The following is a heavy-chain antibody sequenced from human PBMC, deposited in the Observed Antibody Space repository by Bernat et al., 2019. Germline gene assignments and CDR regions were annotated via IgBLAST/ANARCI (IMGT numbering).Heavy chain of an antibody. CDR3: ARWGYCSGGSCQPNDAFDI. D-gene: IGHD2-15*01. CDR2: ISYDGSNK. CDR1: GFTFSSYA. Sequence: QVQLVESGGGVVQPGRSLRLSCAASGFTFSSYAMHWVRQAPGKGLEWVAVISYDGSNKYYADSVKGRFTISRDNSKNTLYLQMNSLRAEDTAVYYCARWGYCSGGSCQPNDAFDIWGQGTMVTVSS. V-gene: IGHV3-30-3*01. J-gene: IGHJ3*02.